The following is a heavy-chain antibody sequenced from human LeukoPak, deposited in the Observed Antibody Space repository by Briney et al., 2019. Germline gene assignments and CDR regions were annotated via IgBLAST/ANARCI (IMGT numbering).Heavy chain of an antibody. V-gene: IGHV1-8*03. CDR2: MNPNSGNI. Sequence: ASVKVSCKASGYTFTSYDINWVRQATGQGLEWMGWMNPNSGNIGYAQKFQGRVTITRNTSISTAYMELSSLRSEDTAVYYCARGVQTGSGWHFDYWGQGTLVTVSS. CDR1: GYTFTSYD. D-gene: IGHD6-19*01. CDR3: ARGVQTGSGWHFDY. J-gene: IGHJ4*02.